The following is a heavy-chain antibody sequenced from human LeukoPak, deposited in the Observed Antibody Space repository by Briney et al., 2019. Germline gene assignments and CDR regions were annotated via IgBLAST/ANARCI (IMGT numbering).Heavy chain of an antibody. J-gene: IGHJ6*03. D-gene: IGHD3-10*01. CDR1: GGTFSSYA. CDR3: AKYGSGSYPNYYYYYMDV. Sequence: SVKVSCKASGGTFSSYAISWVRQAPGQGLEWMGRIIPILGIANYAQKFQGRVTITADKSTSTAYMELSSLRSEDTAVYYCAKYGSGSYPNYYYYYMDVWGKGTTVTVSS. V-gene: IGHV1-69*04. CDR2: IIPILGIA.